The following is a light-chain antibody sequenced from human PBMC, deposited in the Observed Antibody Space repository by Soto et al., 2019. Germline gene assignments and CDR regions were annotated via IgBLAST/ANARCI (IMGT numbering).Light chain of an antibody. Sequence: QSVLTQPPSASVTPGQRVTISCSGSSSNIEGHSVDWYQQLPGTAATLLIYRSDQRPSWVTARFSGSKSGTSASLAISGLRYEDDADYYCAAWDDSLSGLVFGTGTKLTVL. V-gene: IGLV1-47*01. J-gene: IGLJ1*01. CDR3: AAWDDSLSGLV. CDR1: SSNIEGHS. CDR2: RSD.